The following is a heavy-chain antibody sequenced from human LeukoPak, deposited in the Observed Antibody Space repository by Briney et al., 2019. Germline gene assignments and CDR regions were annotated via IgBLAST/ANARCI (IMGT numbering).Heavy chain of an antibody. J-gene: IGHJ4*02. CDR2: ISSSSSYI. CDR1: GFTFSSFT. Sequence: GRSLRLSCAASGFTFSSFTMNWVRQAPGKGLEWVSSISSSSSYIYYADSVKGRFTISRDNAKNSLYLQMNSLRAEDTAVYYCARDRTLGYCSSTSCSNFDYWGQGTLVTVS. V-gene: IGHV3-21*01. D-gene: IGHD2-2*01. CDR3: ARDRTLGYCSSTSCSNFDY.